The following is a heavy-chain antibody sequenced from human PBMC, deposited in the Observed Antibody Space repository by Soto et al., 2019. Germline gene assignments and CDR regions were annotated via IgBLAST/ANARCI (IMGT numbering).Heavy chain of an antibody. D-gene: IGHD3-16*02. CDR1: GFTYESHA. CDR3: AISTGGFGGLFVVPSDY. J-gene: IGHJ4*02. CDR2: INSGGTVA. Sequence: EVQLLESGGGLVQPGGSLRLSCAASGFTYESHAMSWVRQAPGKGLAWVSGINSGGTVAHYADSVKGRFAISRDNSQNTLSLEMNSLRAADTGLYYCAISTGGFGGLFVVPSDYWGQGTLVTVSS. V-gene: IGHV3-23*01.